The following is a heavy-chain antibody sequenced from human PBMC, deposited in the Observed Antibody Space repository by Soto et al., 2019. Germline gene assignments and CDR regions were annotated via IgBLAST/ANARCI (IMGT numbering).Heavy chain of an antibody. CDR2: IYWDDDK. V-gene: IGHV2-5*02. D-gene: IGHD3-10*01. CDR1: GFSLSTSGVG. Sequence: QITLKESGPTRVKPTQPLALTCNFSGFSLSTSGVGVGWIRQSPGKALEWLAVIYWDDDKRYSPSLRSRHTISKDTTKNQVVLLMTNMDPVDTGTYYCAHRRPWSSNWNSGWFDPWGQGTLVTVSS. J-gene: IGHJ5*02. CDR3: AHRRPWSSNWNSGWFDP.